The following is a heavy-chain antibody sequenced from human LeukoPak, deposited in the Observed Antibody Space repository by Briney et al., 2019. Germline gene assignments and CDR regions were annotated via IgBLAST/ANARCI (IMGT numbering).Heavy chain of an antibody. CDR3: AREDPQATVPEGLDV. J-gene: IGHJ6*02. D-gene: IGHD4-17*01. Sequence: SETLSLTCTDSGGSISTYYWSWIRQSPGKGLEWIGYIYYSGTTNYIPSLKSRVTISVDTSKNQFSLKLNSVTAADTAVYYCAREDPQATVPEGLDVWGQGTTVTVSS. CDR2: IYYSGTT. V-gene: IGHV4-59*01. CDR1: GGSISTYY.